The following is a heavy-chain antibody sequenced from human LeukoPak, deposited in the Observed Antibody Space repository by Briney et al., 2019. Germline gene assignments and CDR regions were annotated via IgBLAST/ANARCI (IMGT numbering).Heavy chain of an antibody. CDR3: AKPYTAMVDFDY. J-gene: IGHJ4*02. V-gene: IGHV3-21*01. CDR1: GFTFSSYS. D-gene: IGHD5-18*01. CDR2: ISSSSIYI. Sequence: PGGSLRLSCAASGFTFSSYSMNWVRQAPGKGLEWVSSISSSSIYIYYADSVKGRFTISRDNSKNTLYLQMNSLRAEDTAVYYCAKPYTAMVDFDYWGQGTLVTVSS.